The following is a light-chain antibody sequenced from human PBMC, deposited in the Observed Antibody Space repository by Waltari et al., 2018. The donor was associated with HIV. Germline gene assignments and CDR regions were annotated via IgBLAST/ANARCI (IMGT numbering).Light chain of an antibody. J-gene: IGKJ1*01. CDR1: QSIGSD. V-gene: IGKV3-15*01. Sequence: EIVMTQSPSTLSVSPGERATLSCRACQSIGSDLTWYQQTPDPATSLLIYDSSTRATGSPASRFSGSGSGTEFALSISGLQTEDSAVYCCQQYNTWRGTFGQGTKVEI. CDR2: DSS. CDR3: QQYNTWRGT.